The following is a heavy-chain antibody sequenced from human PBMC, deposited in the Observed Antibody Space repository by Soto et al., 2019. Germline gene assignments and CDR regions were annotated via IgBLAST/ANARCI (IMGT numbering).Heavy chain of an antibody. CDR3: ARVSPSDYSSSSMYYYYGMDV. CDR2: IIPIFGTA. CDR1: GGTFSSYA. D-gene: IGHD6-6*01. V-gene: IGHV1-69*01. J-gene: IGHJ6*02. Sequence: QVQLVQSGAEVKKPGSSVKVSCKASGGTFSSYAISWVRQAPGQGLEWMGGIIPIFGTANYAQKFQGRVTITADESTSTAYMELSSLRSEDTAVYYCARVSPSDYSSSSMYYYYGMDVWGRGTTVTVSS.